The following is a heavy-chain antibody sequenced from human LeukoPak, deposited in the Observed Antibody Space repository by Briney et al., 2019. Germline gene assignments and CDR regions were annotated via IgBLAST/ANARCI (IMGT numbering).Heavy chain of an antibody. CDR2: IYPGDSDT. Sequence: GESLKISCKSSGYSFTSYWIGWVRQMPGKGLEWRGIIYPGDSDTRYSPSFQGQVTISADKSISTAYLQWSSLKASDTAMYYCARQADYYDSSGPFYYYYGMDVWGQGTTVTVSS. CDR1: GYSFTSYW. D-gene: IGHD3-22*01. V-gene: IGHV5-51*01. J-gene: IGHJ6*02. CDR3: ARQADYYDSSGPFYYYYGMDV.